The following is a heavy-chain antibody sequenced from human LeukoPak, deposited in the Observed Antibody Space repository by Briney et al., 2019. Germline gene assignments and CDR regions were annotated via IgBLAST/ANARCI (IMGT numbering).Heavy chain of an antibody. CDR2: ISLDGSTA. CDR1: GFTFSSTW. D-gene: IGHD2-15*01. CDR3: TIDRGYCNGGTCFPSGPADY. J-gene: IGHJ4*02. Sequence: GSLRLSCAASGFTFSSTWMHWLRQAPGKGLMWVSHISLDGSTATYADSVKGRFAISRDNAKSTLFLQMNSLRAEDTGVYYCTIDRGYCNGGTCFPSGPADYWGQGTLVTVSS. V-gene: IGHV3-74*01.